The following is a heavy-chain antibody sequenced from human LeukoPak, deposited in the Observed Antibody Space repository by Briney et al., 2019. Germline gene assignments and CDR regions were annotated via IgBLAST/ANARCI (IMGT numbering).Heavy chain of an antibody. D-gene: IGHD2-2*01. J-gene: IGHJ5*02. V-gene: IGHV1-69*13. CDR3: AVGSRYCSSTSCYPNWFDP. CDR1: GGTFSSYA. Sequence: SVKVSCKASGGTFSSYAISWVRQAPGQGLEWMGGIIRIFGTANYAQKFQGRVTITADESTSTAYMELSSLRSEDTAVYYCAVGSRYCSSTSCYPNWFDPWGQGTLVTVSS. CDR2: IIRIFGTA.